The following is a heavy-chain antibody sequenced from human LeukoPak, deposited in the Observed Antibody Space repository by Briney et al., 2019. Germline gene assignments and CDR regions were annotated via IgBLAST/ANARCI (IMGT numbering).Heavy chain of an antibody. D-gene: IGHD3-22*01. V-gene: IGHV3-21*01. CDR1: GFTFSSYS. CDR2: ISTTSTYI. J-gene: IGHJ4*02. CDR3: ARERGDYDGSGTDY. Sequence: GGSLRLSCAASGFTFSSYSMKWVRQAPGKGLEWVSSISTTSTYIYYADSVKGRFTISRDNAKNSLYLQMNSLRAEDTAPYYCARERGDYDGSGTDYWGQGTLVTVSS.